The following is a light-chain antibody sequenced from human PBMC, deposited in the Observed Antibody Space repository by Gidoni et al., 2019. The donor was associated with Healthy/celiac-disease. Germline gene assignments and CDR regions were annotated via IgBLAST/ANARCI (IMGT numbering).Light chain of an antibody. CDR3: QSYDSSLSGHVV. CDR1: SSNIGAGYD. V-gene: IGLV1-40*01. Sequence: QSVLTQPPSVSWAPGQRVTISCTGSSSNIGAGYDVHWYQQLPGTAPKLLIYVNSNRPSGVPDRFSGSKSGTSASLAITGLQAEDEADYYCQSYDSSLSGHVVFGGGTKLTVL. J-gene: IGLJ2*01. CDR2: VNS.